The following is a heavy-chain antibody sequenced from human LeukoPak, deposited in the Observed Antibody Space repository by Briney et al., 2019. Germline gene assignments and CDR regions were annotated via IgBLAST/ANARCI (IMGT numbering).Heavy chain of an antibody. Sequence: PSETLSLTCTVSGGSISSSSYYWGWIRQPPGKGLEWIGSIYYSGSTYYNPSLKSRVTMSVDTSKNQFSLKLSSVTAADTAVYYCARLLPSYDILTGYSYYYYMDVWGKGTTVTISS. CDR2: IYYSGST. CDR3: ARLLPSYDILTGYSYYYYMDV. D-gene: IGHD3-9*01. CDR1: GGSISSSSYY. J-gene: IGHJ6*03. V-gene: IGHV4-39*07.